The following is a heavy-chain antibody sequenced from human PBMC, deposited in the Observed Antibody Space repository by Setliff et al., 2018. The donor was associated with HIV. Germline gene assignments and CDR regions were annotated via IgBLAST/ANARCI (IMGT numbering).Heavy chain of an antibody. Sequence: GASVKVSCKASGGTFSSYAISWVRQAPGQGLEWMGGIIPIFGTANYAQKFQGRVTITTDESTSTAYMELSSLRSEDMVVYSCARKPTGSPSDYWGQGTLVTVSS. CDR2: IIPIFGTA. CDR1: GGTFSSYA. D-gene: IGHD2-2*01. CDR3: ARKPTGSPSDY. J-gene: IGHJ4*02. V-gene: IGHV1-69*05.